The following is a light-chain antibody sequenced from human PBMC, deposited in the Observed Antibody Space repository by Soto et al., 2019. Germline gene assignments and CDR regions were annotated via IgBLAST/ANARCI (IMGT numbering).Light chain of an antibody. CDR2: GAS. Sequence: EIVMTQSPATLSVSPGERATLSCRASQSVGSNLAWYQQKPGQAPRLLIYGASTRATGIPTRFPGSGSGTEFTLTISSLQSEDFAMYYCQQYNNWPPYTFGQGTNLDIK. CDR1: QSVGSN. CDR3: QQYNNWPPYT. V-gene: IGKV3-15*01. J-gene: IGKJ2*01.